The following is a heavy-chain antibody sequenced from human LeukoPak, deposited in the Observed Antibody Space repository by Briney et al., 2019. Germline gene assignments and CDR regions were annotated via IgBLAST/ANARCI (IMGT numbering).Heavy chain of an antibody. CDR3: ARAPDSSGYYWNDAFDI. J-gene: IGHJ3*02. CDR2: IIPIFGTT. CDR1: GGTFSSYA. D-gene: IGHD3-22*01. Sequence: SVKVSCKASGGTFSSYAISWVRQAPGQGLEWMGGIIPIFGTTNYAQKFQGRVTITTDESTSTAYMELSSLRSEDTAVYYCARAPDSSGYYWNDAFDIWGQGTMVTVSS. V-gene: IGHV1-69*05.